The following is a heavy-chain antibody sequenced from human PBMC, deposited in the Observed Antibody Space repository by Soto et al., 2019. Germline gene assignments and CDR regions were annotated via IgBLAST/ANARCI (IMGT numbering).Heavy chain of an antibody. CDR1: GFTFSSYA. CDR2: ISYDGSNK. CDR3: ARDARIVVVVAATRATEGYGMDV. D-gene: IGHD2-15*01. Sequence: QVQLVESGGGVVQPGRSLRLSCAASGFTFSSYAMHWVRQAPGKGLEWVAVISYDGSNKYYADSVKGRFTISRDNSKNTLYLQMNSLRAEDTAVYYCARDARIVVVVAATRATEGYGMDVWGQGTTVTVSS. J-gene: IGHJ6*02. V-gene: IGHV3-30-3*01.